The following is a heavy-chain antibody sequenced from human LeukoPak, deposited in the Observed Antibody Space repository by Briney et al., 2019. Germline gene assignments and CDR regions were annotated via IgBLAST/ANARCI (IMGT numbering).Heavy chain of an antibody. Sequence: SETLSLTCTVSGGSISSYYWSWLRQPAGKGLEWIGRIYSSGSTNHNPSLKSRVTMSVDTSKNQFSLKLSSVTAADTAVYYCARGQYHLLYWYFDLWGRGTLVTVSS. CDR1: GGSISSYY. J-gene: IGHJ2*01. CDR2: IYSSGST. D-gene: IGHD2-2*01. V-gene: IGHV4-4*07. CDR3: ARGQYHLLYWYFDL.